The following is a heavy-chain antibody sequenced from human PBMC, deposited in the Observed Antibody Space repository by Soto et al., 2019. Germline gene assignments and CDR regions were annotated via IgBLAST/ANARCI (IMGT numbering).Heavy chain of an antibody. Sequence: QVQLVESGGGVVQPGRSLRLSFAAFGFTFISYGMHWVRQAPGKGLEWVAVISYDGSNKYYADSVKGRFTISRDNSKNTLYLQMNSLRAEDTAVYYCAKDGVVVVTAIGEYFQHWGQGTLVTVSS. CDR2: ISYDGSNK. V-gene: IGHV3-30*18. J-gene: IGHJ1*01. D-gene: IGHD2-21*02. CDR3: AKDGVVVVTAIGEYFQH. CDR1: GFTFISYG.